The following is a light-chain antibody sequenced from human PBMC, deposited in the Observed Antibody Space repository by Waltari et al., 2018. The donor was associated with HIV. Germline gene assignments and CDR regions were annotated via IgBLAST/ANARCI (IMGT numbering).Light chain of an antibody. Sequence: DIQMTQSPRYMSAFVGDRVTITCRASQGISTWLAWYQQKPGKVPQLLIHGASSLHSGVPARFNGRGSGTQYSLTISSLQSEDFATYYCQQTNGSPRTFGGGTTLE. J-gene: IGKJ2*02. CDR3: QQTNGSPRT. CDR1: QGISTW. V-gene: IGKV1-12*01. CDR2: GAS.